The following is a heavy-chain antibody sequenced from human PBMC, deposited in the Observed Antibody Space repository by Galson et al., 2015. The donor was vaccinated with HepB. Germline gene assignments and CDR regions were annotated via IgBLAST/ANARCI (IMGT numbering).Heavy chain of an antibody. CDR2: ISSSGSTI. Sequence: SLRLSCAASGFTFSDYYMSWIRQAPGKGLEWVSYISSSGSTIYYADSVKGRFTISRDNAKNSLYLQMNSLRAEDTAVYYCARVEDDSSGYYYPLIDYWGQGTLVTVSS. J-gene: IGHJ4*02. V-gene: IGHV3-11*01. D-gene: IGHD3-22*01. CDR3: ARVEDDSSGYYYPLIDY. CDR1: GFTFSDYY.